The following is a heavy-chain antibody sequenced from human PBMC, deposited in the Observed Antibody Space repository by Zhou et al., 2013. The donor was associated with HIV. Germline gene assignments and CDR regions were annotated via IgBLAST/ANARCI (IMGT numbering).Heavy chain of an antibody. D-gene: IGHD3-10*01. J-gene: IGHJ5*02. CDR2: IVPIFNKP. Sequence: QVQLVQSGAEVKKPGSSVKVSCKASGGTFSNYAFSWVRLAPGQGLEWLGDIVPIFNKPSYAQKFQGRVTITADEPTSTAYMEVSSLTSDDTAVYHCARRVGHVGWFDPWGQGTLVTVSS. CDR3: ARRVGHVGWFDP. CDR1: GGTFSNYA. V-gene: IGHV1-69*12.